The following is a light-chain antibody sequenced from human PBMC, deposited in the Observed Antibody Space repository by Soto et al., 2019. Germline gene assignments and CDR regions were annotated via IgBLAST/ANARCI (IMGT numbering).Light chain of an antibody. Sequence: QSALTQPPSASGSPGQSVTISCTGTSSDVGGYNYVSWYQQHPGKAPKLMIYEVSKRPSGVPNRFSGSKSGNTASLTVSGLQPEDEADYFCSSYSGSNNYVFGTDTKVTVL. CDR2: EVS. CDR3: SSYSGSNNYV. CDR1: SSDVGGYNY. J-gene: IGLJ1*01. V-gene: IGLV2-8*01.